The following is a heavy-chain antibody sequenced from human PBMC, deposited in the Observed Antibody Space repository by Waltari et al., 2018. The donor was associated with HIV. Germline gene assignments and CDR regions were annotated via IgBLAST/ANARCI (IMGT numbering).Heavy chain of an antibody. V-gene: IGHV4-4*02. Sequence: QVQLQESGPGLVKPSGTLSLTCAVSGGSISSSNWWSWVRQPPGKGLEWIGEIYHSGSTNYNPSLKSRVTISVDKSKNQFSLKLSSVTAADTAVYYCARVPYNWNLGFQDYFDYWGQGTLVTVSS. D-gene: IGHD1-7*01. J-gene: IGHJ4*02. CDR3: ARVPYNWNLGFQDYFDY. CDR2: IYHSGST. CDR1: GGSISSSNW.